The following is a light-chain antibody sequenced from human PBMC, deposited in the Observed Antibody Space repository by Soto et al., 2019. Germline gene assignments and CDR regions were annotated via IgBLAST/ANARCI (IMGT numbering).Light chain of an antibody. CDR1: QTISSW. V-gene: IGKV1-5*03. CDR3: QHNNSYSEA. CDR2: KAS. Sequence: DIQMTQSPSTLSGSVGDRVTITCRASQTISSWLAWYQQKPGKAPKLLIYKASTLKSGVPSRFSGSGTGTEFTLTISSLQPDDFATYYCQHNNSYSEAFGQGTKVEFK. J-gene: IGKJ1*01.